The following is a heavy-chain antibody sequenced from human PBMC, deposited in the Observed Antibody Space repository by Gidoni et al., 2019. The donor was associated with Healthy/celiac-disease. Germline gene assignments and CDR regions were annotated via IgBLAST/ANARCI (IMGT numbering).Heavy chain of an antibody. Sequence: QVQLVQSGAEVKKPGSSVKVSCKASGGTFSSYAISWVRQAPGQGLEWMGRIIPILGIANYAQKFQGRVTITADKSTSTAYMELSSLRSEDTAVYYCASLPEILTGYYIDFDYWGQGTLVTVSS. CDR1: GGTFSSYA. V-gene: IGHV1-69*04. J-gene: IGHJ4*02. CDR2: IIPILGIA. D-gene: IGHD3-9*01. CDR3: ASLPEILTGYYIDFDY.